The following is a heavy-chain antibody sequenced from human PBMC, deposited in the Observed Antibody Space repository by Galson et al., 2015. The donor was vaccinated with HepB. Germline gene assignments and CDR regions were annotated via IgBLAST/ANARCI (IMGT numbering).Heavy chain of an antibody. Sequence: SLRLSCAASGFTFSSYAMHWVRQAPGKGLEWVAVISYDGSNKYYADSVKGRFTISRDNSKNTLYLQMNSLRAEDTAVYYCARDVEQQLGGWADYFDYWGQGTLVTVSS. CDR1: GFTFSSYA. CDR2: ISYDGSNK. D-gene: IGHD6-13*01. CDR3: ARDVEQQLGGWADYFDY. V-gene: IGHV3-30*04. J-gene: IGHJ4*02.